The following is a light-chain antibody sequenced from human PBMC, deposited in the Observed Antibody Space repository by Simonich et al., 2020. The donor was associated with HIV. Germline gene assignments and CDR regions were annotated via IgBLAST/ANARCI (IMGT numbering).Light chain of an antibody. J-gene: IGKJ2*01. Sequence: EIVMTQSPATLSVSPGERATLSCRASQSVSSNLAWYQQKPGQAPRLLIYGASTRATGIPARFSGSGSGTEFTLTISSLQPDDFATYYCQQYNSYRTFGQGTKLEIK. V-gene: IGKV3-15*01. CDR3: QQYNSYRT. CDR1: QSVSSN. CDR2: GAS.